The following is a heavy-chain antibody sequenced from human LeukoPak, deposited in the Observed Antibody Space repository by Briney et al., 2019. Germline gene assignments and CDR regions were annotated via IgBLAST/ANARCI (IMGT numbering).Heavy chain of an antibody. V-gene: IGHV3-7*01. J-gene: IGHJ4*02. CDR3: AREAGRGFDY. Sequence: GGSLRLSCAASGFTFSSYLMSWVRQAPGKGLEWVANIKQDGSEKYYVDSVKGRFTISRDNAKNSLYLQMNSLRAEDTAVYYCAREAGRGFDYWGQGTLVTVSS. CDR1: GFTFSSYL. CDR2: IKQDGSEK. D-gene: IGHD1-26*01.